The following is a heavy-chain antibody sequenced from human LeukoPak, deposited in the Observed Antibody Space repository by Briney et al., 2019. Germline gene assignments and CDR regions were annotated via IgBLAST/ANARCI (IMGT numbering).Heavy chain of an antibody. J-gene: IGHJ4*02. CDR1: GYIFTNYY. CDR3: ARDHYHKIHSVMVTAPDY. CDR2: INSTGGSS. D-gene: IGHD2-21*02. Sequence: ASVKVSCKASGYIFTNYYMHWVRQAPGEGLEWMGIINSTGGSSSYAQKFQGRVTMTRDTSTSTVYMELRSLRSENTAVYYCARDHYHKIHSVMVTAPDYWGQGTLVIVSS. V-gene: IGHV1-46*01.